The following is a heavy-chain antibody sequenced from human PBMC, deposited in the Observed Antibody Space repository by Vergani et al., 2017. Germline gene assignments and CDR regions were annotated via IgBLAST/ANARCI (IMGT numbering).Heavy chain of an antibody. D-gene: IGHD3-3*01. CDR2: ISAYSGET. J-gene: IGHJ6*02. Sequence: QAQLVQSGAEVKKPGASVRVSCKASRYPFSRYGISWVRQAPGQGLEWMGWISAYSGETSYARSLQGRVTMTTDASTNTAYMSLRSLRSDDTAIYYCSRGGFYTSRNDFKFYGLGVWGQGTTVTVTS. V-gene: IGHV1-18*01. CDR3: SRGGFYTSRNDFKFYGLGV. CDR1: RYPFSRYG.